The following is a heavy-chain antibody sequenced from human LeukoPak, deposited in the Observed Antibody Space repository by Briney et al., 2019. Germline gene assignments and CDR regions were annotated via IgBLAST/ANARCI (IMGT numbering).Heavy chain of an antibody. CDR1: GGTFSSYA. V-gene: IGHV1-69*01. CDR3: ARAPYYYDSSGSLGGAFDI. D-gene: IGHD3-22*01. CDR2: IIPIFGTA. Sequence: SVKVSCTASGGTFSSYAISWVRQAPGQGLEWMGGIIPIFGTANYAQKFQGRVTITADESTSTAYMELSSLRSEDTAVYYCARAPYYYDSSGSLGGAFDIWGQGTMVTVSS. J-gene: IGHJ3*02.